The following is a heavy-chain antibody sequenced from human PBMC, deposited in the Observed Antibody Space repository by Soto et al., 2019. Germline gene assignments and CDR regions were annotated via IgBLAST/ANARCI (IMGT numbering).Heavy chain of an antibody. CDR3: ARDRYYYDSSGYWFDP. V-gene: IGHV4-30-4*01. CDR2: IYYSGGT. J-gene: IGHJ5*02. Sequence: SETLSLTCTVSGGSISSGDYYWSWIRQPPGKGLEWIGYIYYSGGTYYNPSLKSRVTISVDTSKNQFSLKLSSVTAADTAVYYCARDRYYYDSSGYWFDPWGQGTLVTVSS. D-gene: IGHD3-22*01. CDR1: GGSISSGDYY.